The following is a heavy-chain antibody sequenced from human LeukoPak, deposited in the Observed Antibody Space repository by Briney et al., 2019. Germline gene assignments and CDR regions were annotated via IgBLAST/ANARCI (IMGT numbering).Heavy chain of an antibody. V-gene: IGHV4-59*11. Sequence: SETLSLTCTVSGDSINSRSWSWIRQPPGEGLEWIGYIYYSGSGSTTYNPSLKSRVTISADTSKNQFSLKLSSLTAADTAVYYCARQYYSHRSGYYAYYDFWSQGTLVTVSS. CDR1: GDSINSRS. D-gene: IGHD3-22*01. J-gene: IGHJ4*02. CDR2: IYYSGSGST. CDR3: ARQYYSHRSGYYAYYDF.